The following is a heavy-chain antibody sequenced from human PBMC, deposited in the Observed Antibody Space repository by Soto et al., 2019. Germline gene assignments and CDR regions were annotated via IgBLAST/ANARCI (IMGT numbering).Heavy chain of an antibody. J-gene: IGHJ3*02. CDR2: MNPNSGNT. CDR1: GYTFTSYD. D-gene: IGHD6-6*01. V-gene: IGHV1-8*02. Sequence: ASVKVSCKASGYTFTSYDINWVRQATGQGLEWMGWMNPNSGNTGYAQKFQGRVTMTRNTSISTAYMELSSLRSEDTAVYYCARVGIAARQGAFDIWGQGTMVTVSS. CDR3: ARVGIAARQGAFDI.